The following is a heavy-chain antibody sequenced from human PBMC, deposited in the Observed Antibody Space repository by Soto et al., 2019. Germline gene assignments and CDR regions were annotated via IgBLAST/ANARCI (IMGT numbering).Heavy chain of an antibody. J-gene: IGHJ6*02. CDR3: AKKGLEYSSSSSPGYDYYYGMDV. Sequence: GGSLRLSCAASGFTFSSYGMHWVRQAPGKGLEWVAVISYDGSNKYYADSVKGRFTNSRDNSKNTPYLQMNSLRAEDTAVYYCAKKGLEYSSSSSPGYDYYYGMDVWGQGTTVTVSS. CDR1: GFTFSSYG. CDR2: ISYDGSNK. D-gene: IGHD6-6*01. V-gene: IGHV3-30*18.